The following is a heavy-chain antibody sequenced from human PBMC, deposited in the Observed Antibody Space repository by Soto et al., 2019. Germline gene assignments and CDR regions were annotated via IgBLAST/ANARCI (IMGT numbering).Heavy chain of an antibody. CDR3: AKLPGQYYYDYGMDV. Sequence: PSETLSLTCTVSGGSISSGGYYWSWIRQHPGKGLEWIGYIYYSGSTYYNPSLKSRVTISVDTSKNQFYLKLSFVTAADTAVYYCAKLPGQYYYDYGMDVLGQGTTVTVSS. CDR2: IYYSGST. D-gene: IGHD2-2*01. V-gene: IGHV4-31*03. J-gene: IGHJ6*02. CDR1: GGSISSGGYY.